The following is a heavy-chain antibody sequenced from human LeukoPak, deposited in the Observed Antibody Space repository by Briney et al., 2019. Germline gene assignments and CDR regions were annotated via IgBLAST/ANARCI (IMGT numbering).Heavy chain of an antibody. CDR1: GFTFSSYW. D-gene: IGHD3-10*01. CDR2: IKQDGSEK. CDR3: ARVGGSGSYYFDY. Sequence: GGSLRLSCAASGFTFSSYWMSWVRQAPGKGLERVANIKQDGSEKYYVDSVKGRFTISRDNAKNSLYLQMNSLRAEDTAVYYCARVGGSGSYYFDYWGQGTLVTVSS. J-gene: IGHJ4*02. V-gene: IGHV3-7*01.